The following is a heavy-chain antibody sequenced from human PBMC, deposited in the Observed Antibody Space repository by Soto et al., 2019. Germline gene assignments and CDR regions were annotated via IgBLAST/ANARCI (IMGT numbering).Heavy chain of an antibody. J-gene: IGHJ6*02. V-gene: IGHV1-69*13. Sequence: SVKVSCKASGGTFSSYAISWVRQAPGQGLEWMGGIIPIFGTANYAQKFQGRVTITADESTSTAYMELSSLRSEDTAVYYCARVIDSNSLGMDVWGQGTTVTVSS. CDR2: IIPIFGTA. CDR3: ARVIDSNSLGMDV. CDR1: GGTFSSYA. D-gene: IGHD4-4*01.